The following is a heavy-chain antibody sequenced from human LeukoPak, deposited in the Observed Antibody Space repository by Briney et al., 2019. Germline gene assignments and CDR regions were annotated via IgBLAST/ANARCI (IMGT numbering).Heavy chain of an antibody. CDR1: GCTVGDNA. J-gene: IGHJ5*02. CDR3: TRGITMVRS. D-gene: IGHD3-10*01. CDR2: IRSKAYGGTT. V-gene: IGHV3-49*04. Sequence: QPAGSLRLSCTASGCTVGDNAINWGRQAPGKGMEWVGFIRSKAYGGTTEYAASVKGRFTISRDDSKSIAYLQMNSLKTEDTAVYYCTRGITMVRSWGQGTLVTVSS.